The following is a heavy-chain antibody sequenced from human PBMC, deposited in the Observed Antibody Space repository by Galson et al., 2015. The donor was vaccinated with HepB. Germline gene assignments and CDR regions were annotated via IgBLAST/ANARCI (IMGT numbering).Heavy chain of an antibody. CDR2: SRKNVNGYTT. D-gene: IGHD2-21*02. CDR3: ASATQLARDFCFDL. V-gene: IGHV3-72*01. CDR1: GFTFSEHY. J-gene: IGHJ5*02. Sequence: SLRLSCAASGFTFSEHYMDWARQAPGRGLEWVGRSRKNVNGYTTEYAASGKGRITITRDASKPSLYLQMDSPKTEDTAVYLYASATQLARDFCFDLWGQGTLVAVSS.